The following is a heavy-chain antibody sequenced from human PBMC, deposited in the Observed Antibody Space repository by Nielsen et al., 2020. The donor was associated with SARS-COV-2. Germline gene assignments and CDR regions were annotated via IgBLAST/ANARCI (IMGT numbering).Heavy chain of an antibody. CDR1: GFTFSSYA. CDR3: ATAFWDDGDYFDY. Sequence: GGSLRLSCAASGFTFSSYAMSWVRQAPGKGLEWVSAISGSGGSTYYADSVKGRFTISRDNSKNTLYLQMNSLRAEDTAVYYCATAFWDDGDYFDYWGQGTLVTVSS. D-gene: IGHD4-17*01. CDR2: ISGSGGST. J-gene: IGHJ4*02. V-gene: IGHV3-23*01.